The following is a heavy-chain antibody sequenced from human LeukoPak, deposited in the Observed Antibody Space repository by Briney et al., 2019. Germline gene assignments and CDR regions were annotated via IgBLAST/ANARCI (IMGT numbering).Heavy chain of an antibody. J-gene: IGHJ4*02. V-gene: IGHV3-7*01. Sequence: GGSLRLSCTASGFTFSSNWMSWVRQAPGKGLEWVANIKQDGSERNYVDSVKGRFTISRDNAKNSLYLQMNSLRAEDTAVYYCATDRDWTLLDYWGQGTLVTVSS. D-gene: IGHD1-1*01. CDR3: ATDRDWTLLDY. CDR1: GFTFSSNW. CDR2: IKQDGSER.